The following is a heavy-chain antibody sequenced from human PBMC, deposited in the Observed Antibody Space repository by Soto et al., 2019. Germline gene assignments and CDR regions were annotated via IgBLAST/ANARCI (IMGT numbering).Heavy chain of an antibody. CDR3: ARDGYSYGYYYYYGMDV. Sequence: SDTLSLTCTVSGGSISSGGYYWSWIRQHPGKGLEWIGYIYYSGSTYYNPSLKSRVTISVDTSKNQFSLKLSSVTAADTAVYYCARDGYSYGYYYYYGMDVWGQGTTVTVSS. D-gene: IGHD5-18*01. CDR1: GGSISSGGYY. V-gene: IGHV4-31*03. J-gene: IGHJ6*02. CDR2: IYYSGST.